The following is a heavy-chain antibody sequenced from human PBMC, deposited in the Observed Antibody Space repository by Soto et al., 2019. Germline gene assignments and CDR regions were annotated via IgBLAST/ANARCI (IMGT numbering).Heavy chain of an antibody. J-gene: IGHJ4*02. CDR1: GFTFSNYA. V-gene: IGHV3-23*01. D-gene: IGHD3-22*01. CDR2: IRGNGAST. Sequence: EVQLLMSGGGLEQSGGSLRLSCAASGFTFSNYAMAWVRQAPGKGPEWVSGIRGNGASTYYSDSVKGRCTISRDNSKSTLYLQLNSLRAEDMAVYYCAKHGGYYYDSSGGLYLDFWGQGALVTVSS. CDR3: AKHGGYYYDSSGGLYLDF.